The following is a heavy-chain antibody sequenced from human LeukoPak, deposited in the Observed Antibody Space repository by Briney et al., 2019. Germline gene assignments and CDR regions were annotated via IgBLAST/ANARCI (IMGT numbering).Heavy chain of an antibody. CDR3: AKDRSIGTYYTFDH. V-gene: IGHV3-23*01. CDR1: GFTFSSYA. Sequence: GGSLRLSCAASGFTFSSYAMSWVRQAPGKGLEWVATISGSGVMTYYAASVKGRFTVSGDNCKNTLYLQMSSLTAADTAVYYCAKDRSIGTYYTFDHWGQGTLVTVSA. D-gene: IGHD1-26*01. CDR2: ISGSGVMT. J-gene: IGHJ4*02.